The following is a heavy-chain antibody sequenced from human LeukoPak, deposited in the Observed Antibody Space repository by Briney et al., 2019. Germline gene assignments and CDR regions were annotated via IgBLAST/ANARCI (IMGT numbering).Heavy chain of an antibody. V-gene: IGHV3-48*03. CDR3: ARAHYYDSSGLDF. CDR1: GFTFSSYE. D-gene: IGHD3-22*01. Sequence: GGSLRLSCAASGFTFSSYEMNWVRQAPGKGLEWVSYISSSGSTTYYADSLKGRFTISRDNAKNSLYLQMNSLRAEDTAVYYCARAHYYDSSGLDFWGQGTLVTVSS. CDR2: ISSSGSTT. J-gene: IGHJ4*02.